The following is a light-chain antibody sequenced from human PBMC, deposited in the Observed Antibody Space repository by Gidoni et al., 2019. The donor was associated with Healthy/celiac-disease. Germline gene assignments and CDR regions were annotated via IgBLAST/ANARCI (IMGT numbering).Light chain of an antibody. J-gene: IGLJ3*02. CDR1: NMGSKR. V-gene: IGLV3-21*03. Sequence: SYVLTQPPSVSVAPGKTARITCGGNNMGSKRVHWYQRKPGQAPVLVGYDDSGRPSGIPERFSGSNSGNTATLTSSRVEAGDEADYYCQVWDSSSDHWVFGGGTKLTVL. CDR2: DDS. CDR3: QVWDSSSDHWV.